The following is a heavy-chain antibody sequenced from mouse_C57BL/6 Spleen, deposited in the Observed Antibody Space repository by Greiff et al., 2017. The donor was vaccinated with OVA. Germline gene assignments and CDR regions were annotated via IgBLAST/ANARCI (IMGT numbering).Heavy chain of an antibody. V-gene: IGHV1-42*01. Sequence: DVQLQESGPELVKPGASVKISCKASGYSFTGYYMNWVKQSPEKSLEWIGEINPSTGGTTYNQKFKAKATLTVDKSSSTAYMQLKSLTSEDSAVYYCARSLFDYWGQGTTLTVSS. CDR2: INPSTGGT. CDR1: GYSFTGYY. CDR3: ARSLFDY. J-gene: IGHJ2*01.